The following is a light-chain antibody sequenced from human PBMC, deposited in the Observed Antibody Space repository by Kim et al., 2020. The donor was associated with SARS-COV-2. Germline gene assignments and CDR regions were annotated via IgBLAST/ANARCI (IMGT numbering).Light chain of an antibody. CDR3: QQTSRAPRT. J-gene: IGKJ1*01. V-gene: IGKV1-27*01. CDR1: QGINNY. CDR2: PAS. Sequence: ASVGDRVTITCRASQGINNYLAWYQQKPGKVPKLLIYPASTLQSGVPARFGGSGSGTDFTLTINSLQPEDVATYYCQQTSRAPRTFGQGTKVDIK.